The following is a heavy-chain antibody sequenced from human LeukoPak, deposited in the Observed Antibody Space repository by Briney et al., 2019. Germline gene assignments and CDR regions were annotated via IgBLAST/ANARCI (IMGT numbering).Heavy chain of an antibody. CDR3: ARSIAVAGTGIDY. J-gene: IGHJ4*02. D-gene: IGHD6-19*01. CDR1: GGSINGYY. V-gene: IGHV4-59*01. CDR2: VYFSGST. Sequence: PSETLSLTCTVSGGSINGYYWSWIRQPPGKSLEWVGYVYFSGSTKYNPSLESRLTVSVDTSKNQFSLKLSSVTAADTAVYYCARSIAVAGTGIDYWGQGTLVTVSS.